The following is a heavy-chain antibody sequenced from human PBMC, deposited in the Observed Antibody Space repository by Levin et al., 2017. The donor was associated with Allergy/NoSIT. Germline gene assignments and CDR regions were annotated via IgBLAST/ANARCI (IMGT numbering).Heavy chain of an antibody. CDR1: GFTFSSYG. J-gene: IGHJ4*02. Sequence: GGSLRLSCAASGFTFSSYGMHWVRQAPGKGLEWVAVISYDGSNKYYADSVKGRFTISRDNSKNTLYLQMNSLRAEDTAVYYCAKEGFWVEGNYGGQGTLVTVSS. D-gene: IGHD5-24*01. CDR2: ISYDGSNK. CDR3: AKEGFWVEGNY. V-gene: IGHV3-30*18.